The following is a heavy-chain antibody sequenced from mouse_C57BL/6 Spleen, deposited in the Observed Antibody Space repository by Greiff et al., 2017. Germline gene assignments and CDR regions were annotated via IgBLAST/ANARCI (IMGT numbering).Heavy chain of an antibody. J-gene: IGHJ1*03. CDR3: ARGSSNYYGSSYDWYMDV. V-gene: IGHV1-22*01. D-gene: IGHD1-1*01. CDR1: GYTFTDYN. CDR2: INPNNGGT. Sequence: EVQLQQSGPELVKPGASVKMSCKASGYTFTDYNMHWVKQSHGKSLEWIGYINPNNGGTSYNQKFKGKATLTVNKSSSTAYMELRSLTSEESAVYYCARGSSNYYGSSYDWYMDVWGTGTTVTVSS.